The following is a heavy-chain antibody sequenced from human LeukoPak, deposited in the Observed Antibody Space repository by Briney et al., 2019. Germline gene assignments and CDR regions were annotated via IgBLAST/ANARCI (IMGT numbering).Heavy chain of an antibody. CDR2: ISYSGYTT. V-gene: IGHV3-23*01. CDR1: GFTFSNYA. J-gene: IGHJ5*02. Sequence: GGSLRLSCAASGFTFSNYAMSWVRQAPGKGLEWVSVISYSGYTTWYADSVKGRFTISRDNSKNTLYLQMNSLRAEDTAVYYCAKGLMSGYYDILTGLAWGQGTLVTVSS. D-gene: IGHD3-9*01. CDR3: AKGLMSGYYDILTGLA.